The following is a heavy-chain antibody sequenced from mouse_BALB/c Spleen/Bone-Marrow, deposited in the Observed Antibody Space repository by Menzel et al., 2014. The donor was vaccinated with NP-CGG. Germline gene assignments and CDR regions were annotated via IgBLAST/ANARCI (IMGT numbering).Heavy chain of an antibody. V-gene: IGHV1-80*01. CDR3: ARCDGYSYYFDY. CDR2: IYPGDGDT. Sequence: QVQLKQSGADLVRPGSSVKISCKASGYAFSNYWMNWVKQRPGQGLEWVGQIYPGDGDTNYNGKFKGEATLTADKSSSTAYMQLSSLTSEDSAVYFCARCDGYSYYFDYWGQGTTLTVSS. CDR1: GYAFSNYW. J-gene: IGHJ2*01. D-gene: IGHD2-3*01.